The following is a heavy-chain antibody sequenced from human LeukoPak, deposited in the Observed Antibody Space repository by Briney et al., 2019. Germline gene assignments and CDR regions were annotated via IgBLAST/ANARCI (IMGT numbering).Heavy chain of an antibody. CDR1: GFTFRDYW. CDR3: ATVAGDF. CDR2: INIDGRRR. D-gene: IGHD6-19*01. J-gene: IGHJ4*02. Sequence: PGGSLRLSCVASGFTFRDYWMNWIHQAPGKGLVWVSRINIDGRRRDYADSVKGRFTISRDNAKNTVYLQMHSLRAEDTALYYCATVAGDFWGQGTLVTVSS. V-gene: IGHV3-74*01.